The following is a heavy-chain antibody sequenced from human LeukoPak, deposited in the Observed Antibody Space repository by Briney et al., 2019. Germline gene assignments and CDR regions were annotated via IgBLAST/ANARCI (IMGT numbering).Heavy chain of an antibody. CDR1: GGSISSSSYY. CDR2: IYYSGST. J-gene: IGHJ5*02. CDR3: ARHIKGYSSSWYWFDP. D-gene: IGHD6-13*01. V-gene: IGHV4-39*01. Sequence: PSETLSLTCTVSGGSISSSSYYWGWIRQPPGKGLEWIGSIYYSGSTYYNPSPKSRVTISVDTSKNQFSLKLSPVTAADTAVYYCARHIKGYSSSWYWFDPWGQGTLVTVSS.